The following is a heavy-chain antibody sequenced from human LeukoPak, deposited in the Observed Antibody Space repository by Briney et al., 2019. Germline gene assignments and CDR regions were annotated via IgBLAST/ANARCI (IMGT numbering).Heavy chain of an antibody. CDR2: IYYSGST. D-gene: IGHD3-22*01. CDR3: ARHRGVGYYDSSGYSRNYYMDV. V-gene: IGHV4-39*01. CDR1: GGSISSSSYY. J-gene: IGHJ6*03. Sequence: SETLSLTCTVSGGSISSSSYYWGWIRQPPGKGLEWIGSIYYSGSTYYNPSLKSRVTISVDTSKNQFSLKLSSVTAADTAVYYCARHRGVGYYDSSGYSRNYYMDVWGKGTTVTISS.